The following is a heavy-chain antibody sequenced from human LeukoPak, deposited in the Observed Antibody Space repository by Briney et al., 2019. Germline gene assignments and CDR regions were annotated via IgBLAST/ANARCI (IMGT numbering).Heavy chain of an antibody. Sequence: SETLSLTCAVYGGSFSGYYWSWIRQPPGKGLEWIGEINHSGSTNYNPSLKSRVTISVDTSKNQFSLKLSSVTAADTAVYYCARGLRSVAGTSFDYWGQGTLATVSS. CDR3: ARGLRSVAGTSFDY. D-gene: IGHD6-19*01. CDR1: GGSFSGYY. J-gene: IGHJ4*02. CDR2: INHSGST. V-gene: IGHV4-34*01.